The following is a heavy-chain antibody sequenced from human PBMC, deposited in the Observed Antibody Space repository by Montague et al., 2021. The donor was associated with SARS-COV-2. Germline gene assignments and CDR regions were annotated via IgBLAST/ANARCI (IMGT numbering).Heavy chain of an antibody. J-gene: IGHJ6*02. CDR1: GGSISSYY. Sequence: SETLSLTCTVSGGSISSYYWSWIQQPPGKGLEWIGYIYYSGSTNYNPSLKSRVTISVDTPKNQFSLKLSSVTAADTAVYYCARDLVAGGMDVWGQGTTVTVSS. V-gene: IGHV4-59*01. CDR2: IYYSGST. CDR3: ARDLVAGGMDV. D-gene: IGHD2-8*02.